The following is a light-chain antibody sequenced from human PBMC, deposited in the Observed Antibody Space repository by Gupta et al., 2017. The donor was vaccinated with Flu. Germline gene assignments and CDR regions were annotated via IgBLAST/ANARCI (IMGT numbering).Light chain of an antibody. V-gene: IGLV3-21*02. Sequence: SSVLTQPPSVSVAPGQTASLTCGGDNIGSKSVHWYQQKPGQAPVVIIYDDSDRPSGIPERFSGSNSGNTATLTISRVEAGDEAGYYCQVWDRSRDHLVFGGGTKLTVV. CDR2: DDS. J-gene: IGLJ3*02. CDR3: QVWDRSRDHLV. CDR1: NIGSKS.